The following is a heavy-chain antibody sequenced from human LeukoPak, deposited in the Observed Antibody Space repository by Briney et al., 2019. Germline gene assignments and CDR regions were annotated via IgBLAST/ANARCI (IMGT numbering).Heavy chain of an antibody. J-gene: IGHJ6*02. D-gene: IGHD3-22*01. CDR2: IYSRGST. CDR3: ARLDTGYDSSGYYRHYYYGMDV. V-gene: IGHV3-66*04. CDR1: GFTVSSNY. Sequence: GGSLRLSCAASGFTVSSNYMSWVRQAPGKGLEWVSVIYSRGSTYYADSVKGRFTISRDNSKNTLYLQMNSLRAEDTAVYYCARLDTGYDSSGYYRHYYYGMDVWGQGTTVTVSS.